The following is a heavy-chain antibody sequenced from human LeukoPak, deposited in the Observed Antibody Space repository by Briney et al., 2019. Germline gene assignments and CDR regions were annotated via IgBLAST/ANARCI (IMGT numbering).Heavy chain of an antibody. CDR1: GYTFTGYY. D-gene: IGHD5-18*01. Sequence: GASVKVSCKASGYTFTGYYMHWVRQAPGQGLEWMGWINPNSGDTNYAQKFQGRVTMTRDTSISTAYMELSRLRSDDTAVYYCAKTWIQLWFHFDYWGQGTLVTVSS. V-gene: IGHV1-2*02. CDR3: AKTWIQLWFHFDY. J-gene: IGHJ4*02. CDR2: INPNSGDT.